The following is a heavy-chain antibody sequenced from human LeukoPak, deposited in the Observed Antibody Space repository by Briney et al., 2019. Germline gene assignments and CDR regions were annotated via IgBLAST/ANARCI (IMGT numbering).Heavy chain of an antibody. CDR1: GFTFSSYG. CDR2: LVYDERN. J-gene: IGHJ4*02. V-gene: IGHV3-33*08. CDR3: ARDLSAAYDF. D-gene: IGHD2-21*01. Sequence: GALRLSCAASGFTFSSYGMHWVRQAPGKGLEWVARLVYDERNDYANSVKGRFTISRDNSKNMLYLQMDNLRVDDTAMYYCARDLSAAYDFWGQGILVTVSS.